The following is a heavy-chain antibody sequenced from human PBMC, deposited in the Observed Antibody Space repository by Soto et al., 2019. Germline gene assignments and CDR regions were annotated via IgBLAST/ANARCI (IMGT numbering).Heavy chain of an antibody. J-gene: IGHJ4*02. CDR3: GRGTMVETGSY. Sequence: QVQLVQSGAEVKKPGASVKVSCKASGSTFTSYGISWVRQAPGQGIEWMGRISAYNGNTNYAQKLQARGTMTTDTYTRTAYMALRSLRSADTAVYSCGRGTMVETGSYWGPGTLVTVSS. D-gene: IGHD5-18*01. CDR1: GSTFTSYG. CDR2: ISAYNGNT. V-gene: IGHV1-18*01.